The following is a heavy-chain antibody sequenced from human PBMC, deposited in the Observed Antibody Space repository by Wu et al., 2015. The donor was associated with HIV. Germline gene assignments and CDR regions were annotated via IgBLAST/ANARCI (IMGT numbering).Heavy chain of an antibody. CDR2: IIPIYGTA. Sequence: QVQLVQSGAEVKKAWVVGEGRPARLLEAPSAPMLSAGCDRPPGQGLEWMGGIIPIYGTANYAQKFQGRVTITADESTKKAYMELTSLRSEDTAVYYCARGQNGNDQWGQGTLVTVSS. CDR3: ARGQNGNDQ. CDR1: EAPSAPML. J-gene: IGHJ4*02. D-gene: IGHD5-12*01. V-gene: IGHV1-69*12.